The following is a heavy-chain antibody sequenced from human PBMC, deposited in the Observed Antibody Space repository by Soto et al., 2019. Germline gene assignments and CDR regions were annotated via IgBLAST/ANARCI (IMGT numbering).Heavy chain of an antibody. V-gene: IGHV3-23*01. CDR1: GFPFSSTD. J-gene: IGHJ5*02. Sequence: GGSLRPSCAASGFPFSSTDMTWVRQAPGKGLEWVSTIDGSGGTTYYADSVKGRFTISRDNSINTVFLQMNSLRADDTALYFCAKNSGWFNTWGQGTLVTVSS. CDR3: AKNSGWFNT. D-gene: IGHD3-10*01. CDR2: IDGSGGTT.